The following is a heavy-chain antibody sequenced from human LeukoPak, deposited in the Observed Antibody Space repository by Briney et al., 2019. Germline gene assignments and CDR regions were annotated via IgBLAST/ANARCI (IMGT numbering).Heavy chain of an antibody. CDR2: IYYSGST. J-gene: IGHJ4*02. CDR3: ASDDFWSGSPR. CDR1: GGSISSYY. Sequence: SETLSLTCTVSGGSISSYYWSWIRQPPGKGLEWIGYIYYSGSTNYNPSLKSRVTISVDTSKNQFSLKLSSVTAADTAVYYCASDDFWSGSPRWGQGTLVAVSS. V-gene: IGHV4-59*01. D-gene: IGHD3-3*01.